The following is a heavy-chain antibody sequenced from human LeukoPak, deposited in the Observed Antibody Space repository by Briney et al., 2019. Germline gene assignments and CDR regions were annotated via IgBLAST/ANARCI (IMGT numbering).Heavy chain of an antibody. Sequence: GGSLRLSCAASGFTFSSYAMSWVRQAPGKGLEWVAVISYDGSNKYYADSVKGRFTISRDNSKNTLYLQMNSLRAEDTAVYYCAREYWGYSYGYIGYWGQGTLVTVSS. J-gene: IGHJ4*02. CDR1: GFTFSSYA. V-gene: IGHV3-30*04. CDR2: ISYDGSNK. CDR3: AREYWGYSYGYIGY. D-gene: IGHD5-18*01.